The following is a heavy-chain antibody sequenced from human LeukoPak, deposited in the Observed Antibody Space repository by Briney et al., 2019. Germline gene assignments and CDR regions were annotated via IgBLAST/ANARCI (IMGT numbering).Heavy chain of an antibody. J-gene: IGHJ5*02. V-gene: IGHV1-18*01. CDR3: ARDFQEWLVPFGAWFDP. D-gene: IGHD6-19*01. Sequence: GASVKVSCKASGYTFTSYGISWVRQAPGQGLEWMGWVSAYNGNTNYAQKLQGRVTMTTDTSTSTAYMELRSLRSDDTAVYYCARDFQEWLVPFGAWFDPWGQGTLVTVSS. CDR2: VSAYNGNT. CDR1: GYTFTSYG.